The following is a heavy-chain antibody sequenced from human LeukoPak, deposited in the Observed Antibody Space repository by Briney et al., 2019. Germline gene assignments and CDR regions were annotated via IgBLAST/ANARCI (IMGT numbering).Heavy chain of an antibody. CDR3: ATHTTYSSSWSLFRFDY. J-gene: IGHJ4*02. D-gene: IGHD6-13*01. V-gene: IGHV1-24*01. Sequence: ALVKVSCKVSGYTLTELSMHWVRQAPGKGLEWMGGFDPEDGETIYAQKFQGRVTMTEDTSTDTAYMELSSLRSEDTAVYYCATHTTYSSSWSLFRFDYWGQGTLVTVSS. CDR1: GYTLTELS. CDR2: FDPEDGET.